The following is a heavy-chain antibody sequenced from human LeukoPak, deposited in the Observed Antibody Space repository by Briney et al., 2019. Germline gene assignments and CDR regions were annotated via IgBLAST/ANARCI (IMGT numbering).Heavy chain of an antibody. V-gene: IGHV4-39*01. CDR1: GGSISSTTYY. D-gene: IGHD1-26*01. CDR2: IYFSGST. Sequence: KPSETLSLTCTVSGGSISSTTYYWGWIRQPPGKGLEWIGTIYFSGSTYYNPSLKSRVTISVDTSKNQFSLKLTSVTAADTAVYYCARWAGGGYFVLDYWGQGTLVTVSS. J-gene: IGHJ4*02. CDR3: ARWAGGGYFVLDY.